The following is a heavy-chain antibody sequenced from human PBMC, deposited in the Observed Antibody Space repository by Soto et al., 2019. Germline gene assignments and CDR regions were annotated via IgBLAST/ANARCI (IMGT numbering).Heavy chain of an antibody. V-gene: IGHV1-69*12. CDR3: ARDPPTVTTGRDVYYGMDV. Sequence: QVQLVQSGAEVKKPGSSVKVSCKASGGTFSSYAISWVRQAPGQGLEWMGGIIPIFGTANYAQKFQGRATITADESTSTAYMELSSLRSEDTAVYYCARDPPTVTTGRDVYYGMDVWGQGTTVTVSS. J-gene: IGHJ6*02. CDR2: IIPIFGTA. CDR1: GGTFSSYA. D-gene: IGHD4-17*01.